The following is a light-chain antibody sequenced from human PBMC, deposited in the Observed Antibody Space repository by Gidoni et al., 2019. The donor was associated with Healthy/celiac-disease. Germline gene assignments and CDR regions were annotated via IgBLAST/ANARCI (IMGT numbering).Light chain of an antibody. Sequence: DIVMTQSPLSLPVTPGEPASISCRSSQSLLHSNGYNYLDWYLQKPGQSPQLLIYLGSNRASGVPERFSGSGSGTDFTLKISRVEAEDVGVYYCMQALQTPRTFXQXTRLEIK. J-gene: IGKJ5*01. CDR3: MQALQTPRT. V-gene: IGKV2-28*01. CDR2: LGS. CDR1: QSLLHSNGYNY.